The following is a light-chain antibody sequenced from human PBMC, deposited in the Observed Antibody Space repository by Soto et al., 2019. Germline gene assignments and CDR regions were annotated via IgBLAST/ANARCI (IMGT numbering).Light chain of an antibody. CDR2: EVN. J-gene: IGLJ1*01. V-gene: IGLV2-18*02. CDR3: GSFPPGTTYV. CDR1: SSDVGSYDR. Sequence: QSVLNQPPSVSGSPGQSVAVSCTGTSSDVGSYDRVSWYQQPPGTAPKLIIYEVNNRPSGVPDRFSGSKSGNAASLTISGPKAEEGADYYCGSFPPGTTYVLGRGTK.